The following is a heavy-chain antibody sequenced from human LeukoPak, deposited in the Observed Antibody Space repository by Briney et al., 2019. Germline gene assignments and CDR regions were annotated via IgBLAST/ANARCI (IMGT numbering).Heavy chain of an antibody. Sequence: ASVKVSCKASGYTFTSYYMHWVRQAPGQGLEWMGIINPSGGSTSYAQKFQGGVTMTRDTSTSTVYMELSSLRSEDTAVYYCARGGPITYYYDSSGYSSVFDYWGQGTLVTVSS. CDR3: ARGGPITYYYDSSGYSSVFDY. J-gene: IGHJ4*02. D-gene: IGHD3-22*01. CDR1: GYTFTSYY. CDR2: INPSGGST. V-gene: IGHV1-46*01.